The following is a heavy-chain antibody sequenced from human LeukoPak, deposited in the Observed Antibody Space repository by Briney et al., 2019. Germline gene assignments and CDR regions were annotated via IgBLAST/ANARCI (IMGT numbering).Heavy chain of an antibody. V-gene: IGHV1-3*01. D-gene: IGHD3-3*01. J-gene: IGHJ4*02. CDR3: ARGFWNRGTWGPYYFDY. Sequence: ASVKVSCKASGYIFTNHAMQWVRQAPGQRLEWMGCINAGNGDTKYSQNFQGRFTITRDTSAGTVYMELSSLRYEDTAVYYCARGFWNRGTWGPYYFDYWGQGTLVTVSS. CDR2: INAGNGDT. CDR1: GYIFTNHA.